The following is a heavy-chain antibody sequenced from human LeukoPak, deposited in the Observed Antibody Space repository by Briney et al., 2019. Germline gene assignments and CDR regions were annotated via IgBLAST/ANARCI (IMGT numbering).Heavy chain of an antibody. V-gene: IGHV3-23*01. CDR2: INASGGNT. D-gene: IGHD6-19*01. J-gene: IGHJ5*02. CDR3: ANPISGGLTVSADWFDP. CDR1: GFAFNFYA. Sequence: GGSLRLSCAASGFAFNFYAMTWVRQAPGKGLQWVSTINASGGNTYYADSVRGRFTISRDNSKHTLYLQLNSLTAEDAAIYYCANPISGGLTVSADWFDPWGQGTLVTVSS.